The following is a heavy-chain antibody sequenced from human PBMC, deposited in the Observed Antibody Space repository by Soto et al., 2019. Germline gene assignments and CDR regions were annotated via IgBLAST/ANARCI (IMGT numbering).Heavy chain of an antibody. CDR1: GYIFTSSD. J-gene: IGHJ5*02. D-gene: IGHD4-17*01. CDR3: ARVSAYGDYDLVFDP. CDR2: ISAYNGNT. Sequence: QVQLVQSGAEVKKPGASVKVSCKASGYIFTSSDINWVRQAPGQGLEWMGWISAYNGNTNYAQKLQGRVTMTTDTSTSTAYMELRSLRSDDTAVYYGARVSAYGDYDLVFDPWGQGTLVTVSS. V-gene: IGHV1-18*01.